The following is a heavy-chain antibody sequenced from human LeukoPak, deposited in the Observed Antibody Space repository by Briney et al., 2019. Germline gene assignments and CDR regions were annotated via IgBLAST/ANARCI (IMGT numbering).Heavy chain of an antibody. V-gene: IGHV4-34*01. Sequence: SETLSLTCTVYGGSFSGYYWSWIRQPPGKGLEWIGEINHSGDTNYNPSLKSRVTISVDTSNNQFSLKLSSVTAADTAVYYCAGTYCSRTSCRRFPDSRGQGTLVTVSS. J-gene: IGHJ4*02. CDR2: INHSGDT. CDR1: GGSFSGYY. CDR3: AGTYCSRTSCRRFPDS. D-gene: IGHD2-2*01.